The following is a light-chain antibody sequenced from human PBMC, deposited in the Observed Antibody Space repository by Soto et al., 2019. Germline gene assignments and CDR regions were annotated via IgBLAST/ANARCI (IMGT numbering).Light chain of an antibody. CDR3: SSYTSISTLV. V-gene: IGLV2-14*01. CDR1: SSDVGGYNY. Sequence: QSALTQPASVSGSPGQSITISCTGTSSDVGGYNYVSWYQQHPGKAPKLMIYEVSNRPSGVSNRFSGSKSGNTASLTTSGLQAEDEADYYCSSYTSISTLVFGGGTKLTVL. J-gene: IGLJ2*01. CDR2: EVS.